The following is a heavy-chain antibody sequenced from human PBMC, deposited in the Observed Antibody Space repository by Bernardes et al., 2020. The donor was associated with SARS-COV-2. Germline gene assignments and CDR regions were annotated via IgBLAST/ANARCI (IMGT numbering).Heavy chain of an antibody. Sequence: ASVKVPCKASGYTFTGYYMHWVRQAPGQGLEWMGWINPNSGGTNYAQKFQGRVTMTRDTSISTAYMELSRLRSDDTAVYYCAREGYSSSLDSGHPNYYGMDVWGQGTTVTVSS. V-gene: IGHV1-2*02. CDR1: GYTFTGYY. CDR2: INPNSGGT. D-gene: IGHD6-13*01. CDR3: AREGYSSSLDSGHPNYYGMDV. J-gene: IGHJ6*02.